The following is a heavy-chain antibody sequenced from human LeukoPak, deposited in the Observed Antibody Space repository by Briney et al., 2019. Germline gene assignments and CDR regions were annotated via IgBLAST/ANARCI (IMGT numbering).Heavy chain of an antibody. CDR1: GGSISSGDYY. Sequence: SETLSLTCTVSGGSISSGDYYWSWIRQPPGKGLEWIGYIYYSGSTYYNPSLKSRVTISVDTSKNQFSLKLSSVTAADTAVYCCAREYGDYALDYWGQGTLVTVSS. CDR3: AREYGDYALDY. J-gene: IGHJ4*02. D-gene: IGHD4-17*01. CDR2: IYYSGST. V-gene: IGHV4-30-4*01.